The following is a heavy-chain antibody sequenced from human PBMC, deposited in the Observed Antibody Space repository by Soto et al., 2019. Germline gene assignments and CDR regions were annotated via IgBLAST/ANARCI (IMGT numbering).Heavy chain of an antibody. V-gene: IGHV3-48*02. CDR2: ISSSSSAI. CDR1: GCPFSSYS. Sequence: GGSLRLSCAASGCPFSSYSMNWVRQAPGKGLEWVSYISSSSSAIYHADSVKGRFTISRDNAKNSVDLQMNSLRDEDTAVYYCARSYYHDSSAYYYDYWGQGALVTVSS. D-gene: IGHD3-22*01. J-gene: IGHJ4*02. CDR3: ARSYYHDSSAYYYDY.